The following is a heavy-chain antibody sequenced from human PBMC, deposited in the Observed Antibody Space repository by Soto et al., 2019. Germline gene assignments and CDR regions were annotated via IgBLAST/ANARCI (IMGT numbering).Heavy chain of an antibody. CDR1: GGSISGYY. V-gene: IGHV4-59*01. CDR3: ARRYGASFDY. J-gene: IGHJ4*02. Sequence: SETLSLTCTVSGGSISGYYWSWIRQPPGKGLEWIGYIYYSGSTNYNPSLKSRVTISVDTSKNQFSLKLSSVTAADTAVYYCARRYGASFDYWGQGTLITVSS. D-gene: IGHD4-17*01. CDR2: IYYSGST.